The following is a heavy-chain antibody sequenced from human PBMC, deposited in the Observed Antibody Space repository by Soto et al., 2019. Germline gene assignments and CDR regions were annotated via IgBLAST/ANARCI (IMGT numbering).Heavy chain of an antibody. V-gene: IGHV1-69*02. CDR2: IIPILGIA. D-gene: IGHD2-15*01. CDR3: ARGTYCSGGSCYPRNYYYYMDV. Sequence: QVQLVQSGAEVKKPGSSVKVSCKASGGTFSSYTISWVRQAPGQGLEWMGRIIPILGIANYAQKFQGRVTITADKSTSTAYMELSSLRSEDTAVYYCARGTYCSGGSCYPRNYYYYMDVWGNGTTVTVSS. CDR1: GGTFSSYT. J-gene: IGHJ6*03.